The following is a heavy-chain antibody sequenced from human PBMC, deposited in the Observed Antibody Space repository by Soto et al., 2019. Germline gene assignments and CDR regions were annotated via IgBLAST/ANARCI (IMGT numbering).Heavy chain of an antibody. CDR1: GFAFNNYA. CDR2: ISGSGGST. D-gene: IGHD2-2*02. Sequence: GGSLRLSCAASGFAFNNYAMSWVRQAPGKGPEWVSGISGSGGSTYCADSVKGRFTISRDNSKNALYLQMNSLRAEDTAVYYCAKGNLVVPAAIYSMDVWGQGTTVTVSS. CDR3: AKGNLVVPAAIYSMDV. V-gene: IGHV3-23*01. J-gene: IGHJ6*02.